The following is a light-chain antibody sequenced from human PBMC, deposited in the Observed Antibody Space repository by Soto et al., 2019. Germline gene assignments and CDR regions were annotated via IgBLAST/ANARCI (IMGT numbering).Light chain of an antibody. CDR3: QQYYSYPLT. V-gene: IGKV1-5*01. J-gene: IGKJ4*01. CDR2: DVS. CDR1: QSFSTW. Sequence: TQMTQSPSTLSASVGDRVTITCRASQSFSTWLAWYQQKPGKAPKLLIYDVSNLESGVPSRFSGSGSGTEFTLTLGSLQPDDFATYYCQQYYSYPLTFGGGTTVEIK.